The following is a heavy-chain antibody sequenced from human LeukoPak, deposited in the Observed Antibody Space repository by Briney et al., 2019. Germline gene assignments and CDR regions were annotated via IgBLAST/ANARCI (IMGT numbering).Heavy chain of an antibody. CDR2: ITGSGDTT. V-gene: IGHV3-23*01. CDR3: AKWGDYDILTGYYVSDF. Sequence: GGSLRLSCAASGFIFRNYAMSWVRQAPGRGREWVSAITGSGDTTYYADSVKGRFTISRDNSKNTLYVEMNTLRAEDTAVYYCAKWGDYDILTGYYVSDFWGQGTLVTVSS. CDR1: GFIFRNYA. D-gene: IGHD3-9*01. J-gene: IGHJ4*02.